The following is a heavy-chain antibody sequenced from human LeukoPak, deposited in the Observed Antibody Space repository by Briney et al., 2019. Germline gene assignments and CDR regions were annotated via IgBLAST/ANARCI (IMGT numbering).Heavy chain of an antibody. J-gene: IGHJ6*02. CDR3: ARDVRDYVYYYGMDV. Sequence: GASVKVSCKASGGTFSSYAISWVRQAPGQGLEWMGRIIPILGIANYAQKFQGRVTITADKSTSTAYMELSSLRSEDTAVYYCARDVRDYVYYYGMDVWGQGTTVTVSS. CDR1: GGTFSSYA. CDR2: IIPILGIA. D-gene: IGHD4-17*01. V-gene: IGHV1-69*04.